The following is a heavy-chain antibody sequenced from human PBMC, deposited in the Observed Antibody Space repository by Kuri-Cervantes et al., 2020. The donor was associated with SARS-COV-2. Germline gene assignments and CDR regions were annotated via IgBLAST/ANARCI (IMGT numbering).Heavy chain of an antibody. CDR1: GFTFSSYA. V-gene: IGHV3-21*01. CDR3: ARDEGEGSDAFDI. D-gene: IGHD3-16*01. CDR2: ISSSSSYI. J-gene: IGHJ3*02. Sequence: GESLKISCAASGFTFSSYAMHWVRQAPGKGLEWVSSISSSSSYIYYADSVKGRFTISRDNAKNSLYLQMNSLKAEDTAVYYCARDEGEGSDAFDIWGQGTMVTVSS.